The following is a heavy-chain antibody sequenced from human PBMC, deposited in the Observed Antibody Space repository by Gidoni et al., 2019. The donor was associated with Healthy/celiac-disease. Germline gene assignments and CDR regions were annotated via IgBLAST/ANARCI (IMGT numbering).Heavy chain of an antibody. J-gene: IGHJ6*02. CDR2: IRGSGGST. V-gene: IGHV3-23*01. CDR1: GFHVSSYA. CDR3: AKWAGATYYYGMDV. D-gene: IGHD1-26*01. Sequence: EVQLLESGGGLVQPGGSLRLSCAATGFHVSSYALSWVHQAPGKGLEWVSAIRGSGGSTYYADSVKGRFTISRDNSKNTLYLQMNSLRAEDTAVYYCAKWAGATYYYGMDVWGQGTTVTVSS.